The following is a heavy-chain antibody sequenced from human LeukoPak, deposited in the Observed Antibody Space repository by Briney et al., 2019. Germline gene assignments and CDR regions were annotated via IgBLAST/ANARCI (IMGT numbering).Heavy chain of an antibody. CDR1: GFTFSSYA. V-gene: IGHV3-30-3*01. CDR2: ISHDGSNK. J-gene: IGHJ4*02. D-gene: IGHD5-24*01. CDR3: AREHRDGYNPAFDY. Sequence: GGSLRLSCAASGFTFSSYAMHWVRQAPGKGLEWVAVISHDGSNKYYADSVKGRFTISRDNSKNTLYLQMNSLRAEDTAVYYCAREHRDGYNPAFDYWGQGTLVTVSS.